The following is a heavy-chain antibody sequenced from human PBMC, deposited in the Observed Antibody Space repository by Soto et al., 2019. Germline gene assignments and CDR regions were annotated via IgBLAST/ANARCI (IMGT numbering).Heavy chain of an antibody. CDR3: ARYSGKYQGPIDY. CDR1: GFTFSHYG. V-gene: IGHV3-30*03. CDR2: ISYDGSNK. Sequence: EYGGGVVQPGRSLRLSCAASGFTFSHYGIHWVRQAPGKGLEWLAVISYDGSNKHYADSVKGRFTVSRDNSKNTLYLQMNSLRAEDTAVYFCARYSGKYQGPIDYWGQGTLVTVSS. D-gene: IGHD1-26*01. J-gene: IGHJ4*02.